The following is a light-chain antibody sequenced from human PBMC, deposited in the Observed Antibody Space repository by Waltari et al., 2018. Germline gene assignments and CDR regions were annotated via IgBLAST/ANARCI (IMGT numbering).Light chain of an antibody. CDR3: QAWDSSTVL. J-gene: IGLJ2*01. V-gene: IGLV3-1*01. CDR2: QDS. Sequence: WWYQQKPGRSRGLGSYQDSKRPSGIPGRFSGSNSGNTATLTISGTQAMDEADYYCQAWDSSTVLFGGGTKLTVL.